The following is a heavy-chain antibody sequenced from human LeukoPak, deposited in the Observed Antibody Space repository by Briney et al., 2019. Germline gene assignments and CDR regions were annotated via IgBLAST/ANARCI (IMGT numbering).Heavy chain of an antibody. V-gene: IGHV4-34*01. CDR3: ARGNRRLGYYGSGSRLPYDS. J-gene: IGHJ4*02. CDR2: FTHLETT. D-gene: IGHD3-10*01. CDR1: GGSFSGNY. Sequence: SETLSLTCDVYGGSFSGNYWAWIRQPPGKGLEWLEEFTHLETTNYNPSLKSRITVSIDTAKNQFSLSLTSVTAADTAVYFCARGNRRLGYYGSGSRLPYDSWGQGTLVTVSS.